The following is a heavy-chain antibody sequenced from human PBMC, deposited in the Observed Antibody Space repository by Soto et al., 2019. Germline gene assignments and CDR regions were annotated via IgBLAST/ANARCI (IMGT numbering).Heavy chain of an antibody. D-gene: IGHD2-15*01. CDR1: GYTFTSYY. J-gene: IGHJ1*01. Sequence: QVQLVQSGAEVKKPGASVKVSCKASGYTFTSYYMHWVRQAPGQGLEWMGIINPSGGSTSYAQKFQSRVTMTRETSTSTVYMELSSLRSEDTAVYYCAPLGDCSGGSCYSGWGGTWGQRTLVTVSS. V-gene: IGHV1-46*01. CDR3: APLGDCSGGSCYSGWGGT. CDR2: INPSGGST.